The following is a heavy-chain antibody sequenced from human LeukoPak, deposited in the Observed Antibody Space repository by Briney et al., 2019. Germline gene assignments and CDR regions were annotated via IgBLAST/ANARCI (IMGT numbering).Heavy chain of an antibody. CDR1: GYTFTDYY. V-gene: IGHV1-69-2*01. CDR3: ATADCSSTSCPYYYMDV. D-gene: IGHD2-2*01. CDR2: VDPEDGET. Sequence: GASVKVSCKASGYTFTDYYMHWVQQAPGKGLEWMGRVDPEDGETIYAEKFQGRVTITADTSTDTAYMELSSLRSEDTAVYYCATADCSSTSCPYYYMDVWGKGTTVTVSS. J-gene: IGHJ6*03.